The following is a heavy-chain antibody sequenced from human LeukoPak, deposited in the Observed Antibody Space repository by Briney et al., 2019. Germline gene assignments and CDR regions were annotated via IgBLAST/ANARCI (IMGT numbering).Heavy chain of an antibody. CDR2: ISGSGDNT. Sequence: GGSLRLSCAASGFTFDNCAMTWVRQAPGKGLEWVSGISGSGDNTYYADSVKGRFTISRDNSKNTLHLQMKSLRVEDTAVYYCARDSDWFFWDWGLGTLVTVSS. D-gene: IGHD3-9*01. CDR1: GFTFDNCA. J-gene: IGHJ4*02. V-gene: IGHV3-23*01. CDR3: ARDSDWFFWD.